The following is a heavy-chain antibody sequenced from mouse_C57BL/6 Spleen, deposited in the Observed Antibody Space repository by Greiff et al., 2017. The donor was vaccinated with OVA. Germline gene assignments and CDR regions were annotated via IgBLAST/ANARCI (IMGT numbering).Heavy chain of an antibody. CDR3: TRDGVPHYFDY. D-gene: IGHD5-1*01. CDR1: GFTFSSYA. Sequence: EVKLVESGEGLVKPGGSLKLSCAASGFTFSSYAMSWVRQTPEKRLEWVAYISSGGDYIYYADTVKGRFTISRDNARNTLYLQMSSLKSEDTAMYYCTRDGVPHYFDYWGQGTTLTVSS. J-gene: IGHJ2*01. CDR2: ISSGGDYI. V-gene: IGHV5-9-1*02.